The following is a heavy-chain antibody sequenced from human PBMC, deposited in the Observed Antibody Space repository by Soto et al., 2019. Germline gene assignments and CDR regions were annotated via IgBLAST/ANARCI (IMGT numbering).Heavy chain of an antibody. Sequence: QVQLQESGPGLVKPSETLSLTCTVSGGSISSYYWSWIRQPPGKGLEWIGYIYYSGSTNYNPSLKSRVTISVDTSKNQFSLKLSSVTAADTAVYYCARSTPIGATIFGVVNAYYYGMDVWGQGTTVTVSS. CDR2: IYYSGST. CDR1: GGSISSYY. V-gene: IGHV4-59*01. CDR3: ARSTPIGATIFGVVNAYYYGMDV. J-gene: IGHJ6*02. D-gene: IGHD3-3*01.